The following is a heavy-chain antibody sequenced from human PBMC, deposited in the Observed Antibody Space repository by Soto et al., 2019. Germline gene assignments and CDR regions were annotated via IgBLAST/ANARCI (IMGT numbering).Heavy chain of an antibody. J-gene: IGHJ4*02. CDR1: CESISSSSYY. CDR2: IYYSGLT. CDR3: ARQRTTVVTRAYFDH. D-gene: IGHD2-21*02. V-gene: IGHV4-39*01. Sequence: SETLSRTCIVSCESISSSSYYCGWIRQPPGKGLELIGGIYYSGLTYYNPSFKSRVTISIDTSKNEFSLKLSSVTATDTAVYYCARQRTTVVTRAYFDHWGQGALVTVSS.